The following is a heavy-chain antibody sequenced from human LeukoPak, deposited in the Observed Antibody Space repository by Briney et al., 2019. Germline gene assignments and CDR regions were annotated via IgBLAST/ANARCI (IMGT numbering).Heavy chain of an antibody. CDR2: IYYSGRT. J-gene: IGHJ6*02. V-gene: IGHV4-59*01. CDR1: VGSNLRYF. Sequence: SWALSQTCIVCVGSNLRYFWNGMRQPAAKEVAGIGYIYYSGRTNYNPSLNSGGTISQHTCQNQFSLKLRSETAEDTALYYCARDYRPGMDVWRQGTTPSVPS. CDR3: ARDYRPGMDV.